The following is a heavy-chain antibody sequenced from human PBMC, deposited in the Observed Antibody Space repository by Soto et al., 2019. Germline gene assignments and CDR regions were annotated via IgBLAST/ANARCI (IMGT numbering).Heavy chain of an antibody. D-gene: IGHD3-10*01. Sequence: EVQLLESGGGLVQPGGSLRLSCAASGFTFSSYAMSWVRQAPGKGLEWVSAISGSGGSTYYADSVKGRFTISRDNSKNTLYLQMNSLRAEDTAVYYCARANPAWFGINNWFDPWGQGTLVTVSS. V-gene: IGHV3-23*01. CDR3: ARANPAWFGINNWFDP. J-gene: IGHJ5*02. CDR2: ISGSGGST. CDR1: GFTFSSYA.